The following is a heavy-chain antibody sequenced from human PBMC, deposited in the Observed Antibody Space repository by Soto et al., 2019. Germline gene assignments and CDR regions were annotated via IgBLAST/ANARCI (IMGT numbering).Heavy chain of an antibody. Sequence: HPGGSLRLSCAASGFAFSSHPMSWVRQAPEKGLEWVAGISDGGDLTYNADSVRGRFTISRDNSRNTLYLQMNSLRAEDTAVYYCAGRVIGSSRAFDIWGQGTMVTVS. CDR2: ISDGGDLT. V-gene: IGHV3-23*01. D-gene: IGHD3-10*01. CDR3: AGRVIGSSRAFDI. J-gene: IGHJ3*02. CDR1: GFAFSSHP.